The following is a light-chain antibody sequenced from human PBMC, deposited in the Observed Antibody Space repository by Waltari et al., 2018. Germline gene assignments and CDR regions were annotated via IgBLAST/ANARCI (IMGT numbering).Light chain of an antibody. CDR3: SSYTTRDTWL. J-gene: IGLJ3*02. V-gene: IGLV2-14*03. CDR2: GVS. CDR1: NSDIGVPY. Sequence: QSALTQPASVSGSPGQSITISCTGTNSDIGVPYVSWYQQHPGKAPKLILYGVSKRPSGVSNRFSGSKADNTASLTISGVQAGDEADYYCSSYTTRDTWLFGGGTKVTVL.